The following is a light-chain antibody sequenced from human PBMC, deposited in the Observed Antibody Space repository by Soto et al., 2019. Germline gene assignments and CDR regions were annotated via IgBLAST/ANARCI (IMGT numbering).Light chain of an antibody. Sequence: RMSLSPAALSASVGDRVTITCRASQTISSWLAWYQQKPGKAPKLLIYAASSLQSGVPSRFSGSGSGTDFTLTISSLQPEDIATYYCHPSYSTLPFGGRTKVDIK. CDR3: HPSYSTLP. V-gene: IGKV1-39*01. CDR1: QTISSW. J-gene: IGKJ4*01. CDR2: AAS.